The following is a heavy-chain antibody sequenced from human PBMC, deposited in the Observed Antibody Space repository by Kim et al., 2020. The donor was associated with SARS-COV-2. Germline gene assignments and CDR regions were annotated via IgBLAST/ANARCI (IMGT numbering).Heavy chain of an antibody. V-gene: IGHV4-34*01. Sequence: SETLSLTCAAYGGSFSSYYWTWIRQPPGKGLEWMGEINHRGSTNYNPSLKSRVPIPVDRSKNQFSLKLTSLTAAAPAMYYFARELSTGVDAYDIWGQGT. D-gene: IGHD7-27*01. CDR3: ARELSTGVDAYDI. CDR1: GGSFSSYY. J-gene: IGHJ3*02. CDR2: INHRGST.